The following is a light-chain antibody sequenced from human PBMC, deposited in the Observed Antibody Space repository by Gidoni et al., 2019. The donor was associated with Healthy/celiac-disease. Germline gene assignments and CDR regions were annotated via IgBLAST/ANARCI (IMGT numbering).Light chain of an antibody. V-gene: IGKV1-33*01. Sequence: DIQMTQSPSSLPASVGDRVTITCQASQDISNYLNWYQQKPGKAPKLLIYDASNLETGVPSRFSGSGSGTDFTFTISSLQPEDIATYYCQQYDNLPTFGGGTKVKIK. J-gene: IGKJ4*01. CDR2: DAS. CDR1: QDISNY. CDR3: QQYDNLPT.